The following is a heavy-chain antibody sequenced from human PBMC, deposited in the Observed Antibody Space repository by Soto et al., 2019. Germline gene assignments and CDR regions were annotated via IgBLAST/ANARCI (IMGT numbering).Heavy chain of an antibody. D-gene: IGHD6-6*01. Sequence: ASVKVSCKASGYTFTSYAMHWVRQAPGQRLEWMGWINAGNGNTKYSQKFQGRVTITRDTSASTAYMELSSLRSEDTAVYYCARDHTPGIAAREYYFDYWGQGTLVTVSS. CDR3: ARDHTPGIAAREYYFDY. V-gene: IGHV1-3*01. CDR2: INAGNGNT. J-gene: IGHJ4*02. CDR1: GYTFTSYA.